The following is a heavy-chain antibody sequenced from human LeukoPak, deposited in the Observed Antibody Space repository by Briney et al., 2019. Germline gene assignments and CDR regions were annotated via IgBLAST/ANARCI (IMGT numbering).Heavy chain of an antibody. CDR3: ARKSVAAAPRDIVYQYYSMDV. D-gene: IGHD2-15*01. CDR2: INTNTGYT. CDR1: GYTFTSYA. Sequence: ASVKVSRKASGYTFTSYAMNWVRQAPGQGLEWVGWINTNTGYTTNAQGFTGPFVFSLDTSVSTAYLQISSLKAEDTAVYSCARKSVAAAPRDIVYQYYSMDVGGKGTTVTVSS. V-gene: IGHV7-4-1*02. J-gene: IGHJ6*03.